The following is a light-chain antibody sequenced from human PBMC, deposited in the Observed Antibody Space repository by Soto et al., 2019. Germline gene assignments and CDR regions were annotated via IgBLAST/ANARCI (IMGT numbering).Light chain of an antibody. J-gene: IGKJ1*01. V-gene: IGKV3-11*01. CDR2: DAS. Sequence: EIVLTQSPGTLSLSPGERATLSCRASQSVSTYLAWYQQKPGQAPRLLIYDASSRATGIPARFSGSGFGTDYTLTISSLEPEDFAVYYCQQRSKWRTFGQGTKVDIK. CDR1: QSVSTY. CDR3: QQRSKWRT.